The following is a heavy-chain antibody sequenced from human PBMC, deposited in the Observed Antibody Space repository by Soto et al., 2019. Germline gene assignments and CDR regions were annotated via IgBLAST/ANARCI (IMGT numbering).Heavy chain of an antibody. CDR1: VGSFIGYY. Sequence: SETLSLTCAFYVGSFIGYYWSWIRQPPGKGLEWIGEINHSGSTNYNPSLKSRVTISVDTSKNQFSLKLSSVTAADTAVYYCARAHGYSYGYSRFDYWGQGTLVTVSS. J-gene: IGHJ4*02. CDR2: INHSGST. D-gene: IGHD5-18*01. V-gene: IGHV4-34*01. CDR3: ARAHGYSYGYSRFDY.